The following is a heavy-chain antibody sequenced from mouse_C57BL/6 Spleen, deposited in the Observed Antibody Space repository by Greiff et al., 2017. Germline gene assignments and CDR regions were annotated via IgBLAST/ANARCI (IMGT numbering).Heavy chain of an antibody. CDR3: TRFGNYPYAMDY. J-gene: IGHJ4*01. CDR1: GYTFTSYW. Sequence: VQLQQSGTVLARPGASVKMSCKTSGYTFTSYWMHWVKQRPEQGLEWIGAIYPGNSDTSYNQKFKGKAKLTAVTSASTAYMELSSLTNEDSAVYYCTRFGNYPYAMDYWGQGTSVTVSS. CDR2: IYPGNSDT. D-gene: IGHD2-1*01. V-gene: IGHV1-5*01.